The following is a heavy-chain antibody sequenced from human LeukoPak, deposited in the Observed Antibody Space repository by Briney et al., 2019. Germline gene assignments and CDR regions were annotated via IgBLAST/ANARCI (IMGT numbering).Heavy chain of an antibody. D-gene: IGHD3-10*01. CDR1: GFTFSSYG. CDR3: AKPYGSGSYYFDY. CDR2: ISYDGSNK. V-gene: IGHV3-30*18. J-gene: IGHJ4*02. Sequence: GRALRLSCAASGFTFSSYGMHWVRQAPRKGVEWVAVISYDGSNKYYADSVKGRFTISRDNSKNTLYLQMNSLRAEDTAVYYCAKPYGSGSYYFDYWGQGTLVTVSS.